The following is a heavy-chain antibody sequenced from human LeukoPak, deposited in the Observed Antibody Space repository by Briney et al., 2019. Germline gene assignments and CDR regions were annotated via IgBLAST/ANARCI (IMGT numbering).Heavy chain of an antibody. CDR3: ARLSTGDMESNWFDP. V-gene: IGHV5-51*01. CDR2: IYPGDSDT. Sequence: GESLKISCKGSGYSFTSYWTGWVRQMPGKGLEWMGIIYPGDSDTRYSPSFQGQVTISADKSISTAYLQWSSLKASDTAMYYCARLSTGDMESNWFDPWGQGTLVTVSS. CDR1: GYSFTSYW. J-gene: IGHJ5*02. D-gene: IGHD7-27*01.